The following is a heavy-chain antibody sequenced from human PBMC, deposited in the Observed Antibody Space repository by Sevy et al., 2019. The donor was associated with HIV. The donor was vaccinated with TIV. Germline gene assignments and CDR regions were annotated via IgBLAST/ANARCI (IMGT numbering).Heavy chain of an antibody. CDR2: IIANNGNT. CDR1: GYTFASYG. Sequence: ASVKVSCKASGYTFASYGISWVRQAPGQRLEWMGWIIANNGNTNCAQKLQGRVTMTTDTSTSTVYMELRSLRSDDTAVYYCARDRGAITMVRGVIIRPSYFDYWGQGTLVTVSS. J-gene: IGHJ4*02. CDR3: ARDRGAITMVRGVIIRPSYFDY. V-gene: IGHV1-18*01. D-gene: IGHD3-10*01.